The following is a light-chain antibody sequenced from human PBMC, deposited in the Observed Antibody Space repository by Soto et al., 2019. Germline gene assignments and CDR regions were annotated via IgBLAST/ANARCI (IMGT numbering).Light chain of an antibody. CDR3: LQYGRSPRT. Sequence: EIVLTQSPGTLSLSPGERATLSCGASQSVSSSYLAWYQQKFGQAPRLLIYNASSRATGIPDRFSGSGSGTDFTLTISRLEPEDFAVYYCLQYGRSPRTFGQGTKVEIK. V-gene: IGKV3-20*01. J-gene: IGKJ1*01. CDR2: NAS. CDR1: QSVSSSY.